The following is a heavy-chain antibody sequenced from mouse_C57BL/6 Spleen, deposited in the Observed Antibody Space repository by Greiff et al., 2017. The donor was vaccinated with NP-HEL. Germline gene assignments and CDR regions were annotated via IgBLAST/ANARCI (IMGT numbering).Heavy chain of an antibody. V-gene: IGHV1-54*01. CDR2: INPGSGGT. J-gene: IGHJ2*01. Sequence: QVQLQPSGAELVRPGTSVKVSCKASGYAFPNYLIEWVKQRPGQGLEWIGVINPGSGGTNYNEKFKGKATLTAAKSSSTAYMQLSSLTSEDSAVYFCARSGYGSSYNYWGQGTTLTVAS. CDR3: ARSGYGSSYNY. D-gene: IGHD1-1*01. CDR1: GYAFPNYL.